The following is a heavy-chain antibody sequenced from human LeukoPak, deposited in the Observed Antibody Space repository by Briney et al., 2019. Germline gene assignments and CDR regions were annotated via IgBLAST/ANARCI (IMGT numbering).Heavy chain of an antibody. J-gene: IGHJ4*02. Sequence: VGSLRLSCAASGVTFTSYSMNCVRDGPGEGLEWVSSISSSIRYIYYAHSVKGRFTISRDNAKNPLYLQMNSLRAGDTAVYYCARDQGAARRGLDCWGQGTLVTVSS. CDR2: ISSSIRYI. V-gene: IGHV3-21*01. CDR3: ARDQGAARRGLDC. CDR1: GVTFTSYS. D-gene: IGHD3-10*01.